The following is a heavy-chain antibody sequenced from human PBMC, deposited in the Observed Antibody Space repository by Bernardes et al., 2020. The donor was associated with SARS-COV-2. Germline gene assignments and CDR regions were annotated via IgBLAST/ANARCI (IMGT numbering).Heavy chain of an antibody. V-gene: IGHV1-18*01. Sequence: ASVKVSCKASGYTFTSYGISWVRQAPGQGLEWMGWISAYNGNTNYAQKLQGRVTMTTDTSTSTAYMELRSLRSDDTAVYYCARDLMDIVVVVAATDDAFDIWGQGTMVTVSS. D-gene: IGHD2-15*01. CDR1: GYTFTSYG. J-gene: IGHJ3*02. CDR2: ISAYNGNT. CDR3: ARDLMDIVVVVAATDDAFDI.